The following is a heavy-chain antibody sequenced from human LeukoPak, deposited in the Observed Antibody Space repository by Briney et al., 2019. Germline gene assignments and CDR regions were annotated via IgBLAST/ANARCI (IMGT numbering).Heavy chain of an antibody. CDR1: GGSISSSSYY. CDR2: IYYSGST. J-gene: IGHJ5*02. CDR3: ARPGGDYSNPFDP. V-gene: IGHV4-39*01. Sequence: SETLSLTCTVSGGSISSSSYYWGWIRQPPGKGLEWIGSIYYSGSTYYNPSLKSRVTISVDTSKNQFSLKLSSVTAADTAVYYCARPGGDYSNPFDPWGQGTLVIVSS. D-gene: IGHD4-11*01.